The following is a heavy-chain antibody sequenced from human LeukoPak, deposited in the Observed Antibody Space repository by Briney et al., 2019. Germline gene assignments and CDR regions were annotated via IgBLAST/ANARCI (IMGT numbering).Heavy chain of an antibody. D-gene: IGHD2-2*01. J-gene: IGHJ4*02. CDR2: IYYSGST. CDR1: GASISSPDYY. V-gene: IGHV4-31*03. Sequence: PSQTLSLTCTVSGASISSPDYYWSWIRQHPGKGLEWIGYIYYSGSTYYNPSLKSRVTISVGTSKSQFSLKLSSVTAADTAVYYCARQDIVVVPAAIHYYFDYWGQGTLVTVSS. CDR3: ARQDIVVVPAAIHYYFDY.